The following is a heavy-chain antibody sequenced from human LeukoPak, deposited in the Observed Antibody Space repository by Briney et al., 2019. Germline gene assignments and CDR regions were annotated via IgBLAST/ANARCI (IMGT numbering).Heavy chain of an antibody. Sequence: GGSLRLSCAASGFTFSSYSMNWVRQVPGKGLEWVSSISSSSTYIYYADSVKGRFTISRDNAKNSLYLQMNSLRAEDTALYYCARDLTSSSTAYFQHWGQGTLVTVSS. D-gene: IGHD6-6*01. J-gene: IGHJ1*01. CDR3: ARDLTSSSTAYFQH. CDR2: ISSSSTYI. V-gene: IGHV3-21*01. CDR1: GFTFSSYS.